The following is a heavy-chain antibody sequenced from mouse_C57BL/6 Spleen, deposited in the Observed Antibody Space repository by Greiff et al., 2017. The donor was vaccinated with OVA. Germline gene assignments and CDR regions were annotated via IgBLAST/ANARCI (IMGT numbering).Heavy chain of an antibody. V-gene: IGHV7-3*01. CDR2: IRNKANGYTT. CDR3: ARYGGGNYFDY. CDR1: GFTFTDYY. J-gene: IGHJ2*01. Sequence: EVQLVESGGGLVQPGGSLSLSCAASGFTFTDYYMSWVRQPPGKALEWLGFIRNKANGYTTAYSASVKGRFTISRDNSQSILYLQMKALRAEDSATYYCARYGGGNYFDYWGQGTTLTVSS. D-gene: IGHD1-1*01.